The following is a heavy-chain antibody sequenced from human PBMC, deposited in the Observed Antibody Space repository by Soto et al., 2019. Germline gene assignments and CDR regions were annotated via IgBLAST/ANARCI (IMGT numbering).Heavy chain of an antibody. J-gene: IGHJ3*02. CDR2: INPSGGST. Sequence: ASVKVSCKASGYTFTSYYMHWVRQAPGQGLEWMGIINPSGGSTSYAQKFQGRVTMTRDTSTSTVYMELSSLRSEDTAVYYCARDPRDRTGSDAFDIWGQGTMVTVSS. CDR1: GYTFTSYY. D-gene: IGHD1-1*01. V-gene: IGHV1-46*01. CDR3: ARDPRDRTGSDAFDI.